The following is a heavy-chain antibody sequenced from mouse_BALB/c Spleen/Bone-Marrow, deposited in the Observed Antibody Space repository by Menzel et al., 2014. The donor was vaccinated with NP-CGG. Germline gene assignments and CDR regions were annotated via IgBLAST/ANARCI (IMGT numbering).Heavy chain of an antibody. D-gene: IGHD2-1*01. V-gene: IGHV1S81*02. CDR3: ARCYYGNYFDY. CDR2: INPSNGRT. J-gene: IGHJ2*01. CDR1: GYTFTSYW. Sequence: VQLQQSGAELVKPGASVKLSCKASGYTFTSYWMHWVKQRPGQGLEWIGEINPSNGRTNYNEKFKSKATLTVDKSSSTAYMQLCSLTSEDSAAYYCARCYYGNYFDYWGQGTTLTVSS.